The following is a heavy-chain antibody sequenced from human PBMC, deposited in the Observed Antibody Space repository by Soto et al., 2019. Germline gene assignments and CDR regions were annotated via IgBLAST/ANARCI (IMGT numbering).Heavy chain of an antibody. J-gene: IGHJ4*02. V-gene: IGHV4-59*02. CDR2: VYYSGST. CDR3: VRAETSGIHYFDY. Sequence: SETLSLTCTVTGDSVNSYYWSWMRQPPGKGLECMGYVYYSGSTNYNPSLKIRVTISVDTSKNQISLRLKSVTAADTAVYYCVRAETSGIHYFDYWGQGSLVTVS. CDR1: GDSVNSYY. D-gene: IGHD6-13*01.